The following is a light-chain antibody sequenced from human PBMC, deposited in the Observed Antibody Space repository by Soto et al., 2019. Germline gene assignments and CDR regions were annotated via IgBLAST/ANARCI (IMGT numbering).Light chain of an antibody. CDR2: AAS. J-gene: IGKJ1*01. CDR1: QSVSSD. CDR3: QQYNNWPPWT. Sequence: EIVMTQSPVTLSASSGERVTLSCRASQSVSSDLAWYQQKPGQAPRLLIYAASTRATGIPARFSGSGSGTAFXXXIXXXQSEDSAVYYCQQYNNWPPWTFGQGTKVEIK. V-gene: IGKV3-15*01.